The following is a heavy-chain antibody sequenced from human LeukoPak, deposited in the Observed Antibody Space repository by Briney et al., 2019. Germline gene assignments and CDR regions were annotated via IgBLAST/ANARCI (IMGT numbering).Heavy chain of an antibody. V-gene: IGHV3-7*01. CDR1: GFTFSSYR. J-gene: IGHJ4*02. D-gene: IGHD6-6*01. CDR2: IKQDGSEK. CDR3: ARGHTYSSSSWYYFDY. Sequence: GGSLRLSCAASGFTFSSYRMSWVRQAPGKGLEWVANIKQDGSEKYYVDSVKGRFTISRDNAKNSLYLQMNSLRAEDTAVYYCARGHTYSSSSWYYFDYWGQGTLVTVSS.